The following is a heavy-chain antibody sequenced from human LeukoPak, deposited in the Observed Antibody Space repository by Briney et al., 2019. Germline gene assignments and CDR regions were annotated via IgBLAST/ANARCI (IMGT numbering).Heavy chain of an antibody. CDR2: IYPGDSDT. D-gene: IGHD3-22*01. J-gene: IGHJ4*02. V-gene: IGHV5-51*01. CDR3: ARRSLNYYDSSGFYFDS. CDR1: GYSFTNHW. Sequence: GESLKIPCKGSGYSFTNHWIGWVRQMPGKGLEWMGVIYPGDSDTRYSPSFQGQVTISADTSISTAYVQWNSLKSSDTAMYYCARRSLNYYDSSGFYFDSWGQGTLVTVSS.